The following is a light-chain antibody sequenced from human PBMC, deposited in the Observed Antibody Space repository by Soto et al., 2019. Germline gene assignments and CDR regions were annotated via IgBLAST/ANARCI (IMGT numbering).Light chain of an antibody. Sequence: QSALTQPAAVSGAHGQSIPISCTGTSRDVGGYNYVSWYQQQPGKAPKLMIDDVSNRPSGVSNRFSGAKSGNTAFLPSSGLPADDEADYYCSSYTSSSTPVVVGGGTKLTVL. CDR2: DVS. J-gene: IGLJ2*01. CDR1: SRDVGGYNY. V-gene: IGLV2-14*01. CDR3: SSYTSSSTPVV.